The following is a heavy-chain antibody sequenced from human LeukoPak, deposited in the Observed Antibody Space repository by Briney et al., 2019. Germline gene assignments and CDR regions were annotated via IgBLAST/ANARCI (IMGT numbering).Heavy chain of an antibody. CDR2: ISSSGST. CDR3: ARGPYSYDSSGAFDI. D-gene: IGHD3-22*01. Sequence: SETLSLTCTVSGGSIRSSNYYWGWIRQPPGKGLEWIGRISSSGSTNYNPSLKSRVTISVGTSKNQFSLKLSSVTAADTAVYFCARGPYSYDSSGAFDIWGQGTMVTVSS. J-gene: IGHJ3*02. CDR1: GGSIRSSNYY. V-gene: IGHV4-39*07.